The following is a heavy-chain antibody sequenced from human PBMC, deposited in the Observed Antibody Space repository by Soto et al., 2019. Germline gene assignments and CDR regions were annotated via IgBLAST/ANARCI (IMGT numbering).Heavy chain of an antibody. V-gene: IGHV2-5*02. CDR1: GFSLTTSGVG. CDR3: ARSPPGQLLLYVDL. Sequence: QITLKESGPTLVKPTQTLTLTCTFSGFSLTTSGVGVGWIRQPPGKALEWLALIYWDDEKRYSPSLKSRLSIMKDTFNKQVVLTMANMDPVVTATYFCARSPPGQLLLYVDLWGQGTLVTVS. J-gene: IGHJ4*02. CDR2: IYWDDEK. D-gene: IGHD1-1*01.